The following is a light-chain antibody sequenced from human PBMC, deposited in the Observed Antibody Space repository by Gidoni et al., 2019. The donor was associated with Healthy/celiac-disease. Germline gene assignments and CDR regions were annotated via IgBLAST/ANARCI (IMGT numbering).Light chain of an antibody. CDR3: QQYDNLSGA. V-gene: IGKV1-33*01. J-gene: IGKJ3*01. CDR1: QDISNY. CDR2: DAS. Sequence: DIQMTQSPSSLSASVGDRVTITCQASQDISNYLNWYQQKPGKAPKLLIYDASNLETGVPSRFSGSGSGTDFTFTISSLQPEDIATYYCQQYDNLSGAFXPXTKVDIK.